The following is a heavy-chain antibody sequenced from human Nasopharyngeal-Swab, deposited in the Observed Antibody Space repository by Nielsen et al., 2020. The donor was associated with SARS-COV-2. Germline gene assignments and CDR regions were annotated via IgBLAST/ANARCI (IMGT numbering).Heavy chain of an antibody. J-gene: IGHJ4*02. D-gene: IGHD3-3*01. CDR1: GYTFTSYG. CDR3: ARTYYDFWSGLHRGHFDY. CDR2: ISAYNGNT. Sequence: ASVKVSCKASGYTFTSYGISWVRQAPGQGLEWMGWISAYNGNTNYAQKLQGRVTMTTDTSTSTAYMELRSLRSDDTAVYYCARTYYDFWSGLHRGHFDYWGQGTLVTVSS. V-gene: IGHV1-18*01.